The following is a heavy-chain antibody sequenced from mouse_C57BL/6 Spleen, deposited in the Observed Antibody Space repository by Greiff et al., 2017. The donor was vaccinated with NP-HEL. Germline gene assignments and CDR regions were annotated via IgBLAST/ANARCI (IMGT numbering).Heavy chain of an antibody. J-gene: IGHJ2*01. CDR1: GYAFSSYW. CDR2: IYPGDGDT. CDR3: AREGLRRNYFDY. D-gene: IGHD2-4*01. V-gene: IGHV1-80*01. Sequence: QVQLQQSGAELVKPGASVKISCKASGYAFSSYWMNWVKQRPGKGLEWIGQIYPGDGDTNYNGKFKGKATLTADKSSSTAYMQLSSLTSEDSAVYFCAREGLRRNYFDYWGQGTTLTVSS.